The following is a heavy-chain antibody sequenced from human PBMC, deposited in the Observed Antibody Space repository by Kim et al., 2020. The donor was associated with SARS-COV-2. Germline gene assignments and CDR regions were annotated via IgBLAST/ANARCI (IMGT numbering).Heavy chain of an antibody. CDR1: GFLLSRFG. Sequence: GGSLRLSCVGSGFLLSRFGMQWVRQAPGKGLEWVTTISYDGSIQYYGDSVKGRFTISRDNSKNKLFLQMNSLRDEETAVYYCTSGAVAGNDAFDIWGQGTMVTVSS. D-gene: IGHD6-19*01. V-gene: IGHV3-30*03. CDR2: ISYDGSIQ. J-gene: IGHJ3*02. CDR3: TSGAVAGNDAFDI.